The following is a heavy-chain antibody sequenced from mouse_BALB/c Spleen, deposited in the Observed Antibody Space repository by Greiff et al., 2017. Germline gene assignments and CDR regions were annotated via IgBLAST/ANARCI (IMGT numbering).Heavy chain of an antibody. Sequence: VQLKESGPGLVKPSQSLSLTCTVTGYSITSDYAWNWIRQFPGNKLEWMGYISYSGSTSYNPSLKSRISITRDTSKNQFFLQLNSVTTEDTATYYCARWMGQGFAYWGQGTLVTVSA. CDR3: ARWMGQGFAY. V-gene: IGHV3-2*02. CDR2: ISYSGST. D-gene: IGHD3-3*01. CDR1: GYSITSDYA. J-gene: IGHJ3*01.